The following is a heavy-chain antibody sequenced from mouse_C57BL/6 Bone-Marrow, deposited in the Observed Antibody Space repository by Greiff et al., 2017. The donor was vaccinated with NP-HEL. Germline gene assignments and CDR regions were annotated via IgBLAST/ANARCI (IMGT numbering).Heavy chain of an antibody. CDR1: GYTFTSYW. V-gene: IGHV1-52*01. CDR3: GSGRPWYFDV. J-gene: IGHJ1*03. CDR2: IDPSDSET. Sequence: QVQLQQPGAELVRPGSSVKLSCKASGYTFTSYWMHWVKQRPIQGLEWIGNIDPSDSETHYNQKFKDKATVTVDKSSSTAYMQLSSLTSEDSAVYYCGSGRPWYFDVWGTGTTVTVSS.